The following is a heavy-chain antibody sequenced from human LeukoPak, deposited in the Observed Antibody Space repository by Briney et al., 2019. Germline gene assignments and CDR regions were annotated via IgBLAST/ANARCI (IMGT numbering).Heavy chain of an antibody. D-gene: IGHD3-10*01. CDR3: ARLREFWFDP. V-gene: IGHV4-31*03. CDR1: GGSISSGGYY. CDR2: IYYSGST. J-gene: IGHJ5*02. Sequence: SETLSLTCTVSGGSISSGGYYWSWIRQHPGKGLEWIGYIYYSGSTYYNPSLKSRVTISVDTSKNQFSLKLTSVTAADTAVYFCARLREFWFDPWGQGTLVTVSS.